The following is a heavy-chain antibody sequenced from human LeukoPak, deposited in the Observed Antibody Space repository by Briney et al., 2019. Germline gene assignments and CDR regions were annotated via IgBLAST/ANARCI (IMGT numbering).Heavy chain of an antibody. CDR2: IYSGGST. Sequence: GGSLRLSCAASGFTFSSYAMHWVRQAPGKGLEWVSVIYSGGSTYYADSVKGRFTISRDNSKNTLYLQMNSLRAEDTAVYYCARVPLSGSYIDYWGQGTLVTVSS. V-gene: IGHV3-53*01. CDR3: ARVPLSGSYIDY. CDR1: GFTFSSYA. J-gene: IGHJ4*02. D-gene: IGHD1-26*01.